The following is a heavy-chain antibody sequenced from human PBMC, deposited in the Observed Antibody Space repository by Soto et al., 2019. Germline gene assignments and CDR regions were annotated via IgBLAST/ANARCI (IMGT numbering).Heavy chain of an antibody. V-gene: IGHV4-61*01. CDR1: GGSVSSGSYY. J-gene: IGHJ4*02. D-gene: IGHD1-26*01. Sequence: SETLSLTCTVSGGSVSSGSYYWSWIRQPPGKGLEWIGYIYYSGSTNCNPSLKSRVTISVDTSKNQFSLKLSSVTAADTAVYYCARGLEVGAIDYWGQGTLVTV. CDR3: ARGLEVGAIDY. CDR2: IYYSGST.